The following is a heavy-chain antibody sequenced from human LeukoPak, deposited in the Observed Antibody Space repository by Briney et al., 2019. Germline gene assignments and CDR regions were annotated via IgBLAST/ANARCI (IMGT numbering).Heavy chain of an antibody. Sequence: PSETLSLTCFVSGYAINIDYSWGWIRQSPGKGLEWIGVISPNGITYYNPSLRGRVTISEDTSKNQFSLKLSSVTAADTAVYYCARQYGSGSYFDYWGQGTLVTVSS. J-gene: IGHJ4*02. CDR1: GYAINIDYS. D-gene: IGHD3-10*01. CDR3: ARQYGSGSYFDY. V-gene: IGHV4-38-2*01. CDR2: ISPNGIT.